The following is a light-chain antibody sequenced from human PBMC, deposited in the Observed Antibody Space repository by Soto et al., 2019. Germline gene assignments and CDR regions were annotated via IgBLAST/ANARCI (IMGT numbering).Light chain of an antibody. Sequence: QSVLTQPASVSGSPGQSITISCSGTSSDVGGYNYVSWYQQKPGKAPKVMIYDVSSRPSGVSDRFSGSKSGNTASLTISGLQAEDEGDYYCSSYTGSSTLVFGGGTKLTVL. J-gene: IGLJ2*01. CDR1: SSDVGGYNY. CDR2: DVS. V-gene: IGLV2-14*01. CDR3: SSYTGSSTLV.